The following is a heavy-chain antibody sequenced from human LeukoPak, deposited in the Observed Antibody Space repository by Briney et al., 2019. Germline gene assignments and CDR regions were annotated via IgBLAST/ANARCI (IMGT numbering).Heavy chain of an antibody. V-gene: IGHV1-2*02. J-gene: IGHJ5*01. CDR2: INPNSGGT. D-gene: IGHD3-22*01. Sequence: GASVKVSCKASGYTFTGYYMHWVRQAPGQGLEWMGWINPNSGGTNYAQKFQGRVTMTEDTSTDTAYMELRSLRSDDTAVYYCARDLRRDESSNYYYIGWFDLWGQGTLVTVSS. CDR3: ARDLRRDESSNYYYIGWFDL. CDR1: GYTFTGYY.